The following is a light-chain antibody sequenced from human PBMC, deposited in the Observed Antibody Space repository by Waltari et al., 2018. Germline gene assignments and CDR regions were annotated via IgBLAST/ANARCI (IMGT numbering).Light chain of an antibody. Sequence: DIHMAQSPSSLSASVGDRVTITCQASQDINYYLNWYQQKPGKAPNPLNHDASNLETGVPSRFSGSGSGTYFTFTITTLQPEDLAIYYCQQYHSLPPYTFGQGTKLEI. J-gene: IGKJ2*01. CDR1: QDINYY. CDR3: QQYHSLPPYT. V-gene: IGKV1-33*01. CDR2: DAS.